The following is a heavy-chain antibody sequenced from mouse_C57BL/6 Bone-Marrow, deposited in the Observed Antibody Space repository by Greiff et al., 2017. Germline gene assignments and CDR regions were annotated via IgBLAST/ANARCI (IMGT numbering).Heavy chain of an antibody. CDR2: IGPNSGGT. Sequence: VQLQQPGAELVKPGASVKLSCKASGYTFSSYGMHWVRQRPGRGLEWIGRIGPNSGGTKYTEKLKRKGTLTGDNPSSTAYMQLSSLTSEDSAVYYCARGDYLWYIDVWGTGTTVTVSS. V-gene: IGHV1-72*01. J-gene: IGHJ1*03. D-gene: IGHD2-4*01. CDR3: ARGDYLWYIDV. CDR1: GYTFSSYG.